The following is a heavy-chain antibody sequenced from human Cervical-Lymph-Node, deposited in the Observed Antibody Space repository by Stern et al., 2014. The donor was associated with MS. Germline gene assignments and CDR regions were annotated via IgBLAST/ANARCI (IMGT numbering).Heavy chain of an antibody. CDR1: GFTVSRDY. CDR2: ITNVGST. Sequence: EQLVESGGGVIQPGGSLRLPCTASGFTVSRDYMTWVRQAPGKVLEWVSLITNVGSTFYTDSVKGRFNISRDDSKNTVYLHMTSLRAEDTAMYYCARDTSSPERSDWWGQGTLVTVSS. D-gene: IGHD1-1*01. CDR3: ARDTSSPERSDW. J-gene: IGHJ4*02. V-gene: IGHV3-53*01.